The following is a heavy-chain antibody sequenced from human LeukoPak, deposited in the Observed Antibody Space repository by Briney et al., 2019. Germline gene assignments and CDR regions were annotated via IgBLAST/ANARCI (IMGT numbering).Heavy chain of an antibody. CDR2: ISYDGSNK. J-gene: IGHJ4*02. CDR1: GFTFSSYG. Sequence: GRSLRLSCAASGFTFSSYGMHWFRQAPGKGLEWVAVISYDGSNKYYADSVKGRFTISRDNSKNTLYLQIHRLRAEETCVYYCAKGSDYPDNWGQGTLVNVSS. V-gene: IGHV3-30*18. CDR3: AKGSDYPDN.